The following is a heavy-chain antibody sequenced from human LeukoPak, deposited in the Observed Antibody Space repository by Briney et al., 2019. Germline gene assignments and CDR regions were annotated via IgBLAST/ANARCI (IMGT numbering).Heavy chain of an antibody. V-gene: IGHV4-59*01. Sequence: SETLSLTCTVSGGSISTFSWSRVRQTPDRGLEWIGSYFSTATKSNPSLGRRVAISVDTSKNQLFLRLRSLTPADTASYYCARDTSVASGMQYWGPGTLVTVSS. CDR3: ARDTSVASGMQY. D-gene: IGHD6-19*01. CDR2: YFSTAT. J-gene: IGHJ4*02. CDR1: GGSISTFS.